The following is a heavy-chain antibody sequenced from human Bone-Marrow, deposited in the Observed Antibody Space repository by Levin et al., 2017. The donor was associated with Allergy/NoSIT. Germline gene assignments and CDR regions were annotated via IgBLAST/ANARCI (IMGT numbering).Heavy chain of an antibody. CDR3: TTLFGSGWSRGY. CDR2: MSHKIKRHDGPT. D-gene: IGHD6-19*01. CDR1: GLTLSTSW. J-gene: IGHJ4*02. V-gene: IGHV3-15*05. Sequence: AGGSLRLSCVASGLTLSTSWMTWIRQAPGKGLEWVGRMSHKIKRHDGPTDYAAPVKGRFAISRDDSKNTLYLQMNSLQSEDTGVYYCTTLFGSGWSRGYWGRGTLVTVSS.